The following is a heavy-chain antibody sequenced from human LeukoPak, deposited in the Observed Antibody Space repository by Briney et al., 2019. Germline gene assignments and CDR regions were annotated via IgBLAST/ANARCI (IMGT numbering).Heavy chain of an antibody. CDR2: MNPNSGNT. D-gene: IGHD1-26*01. J-gene: IGHJ5*02. CDR1: GYTFTSYD. CDR3: ARDNSVGDNAWWFDP. V-gene: IGHV1-8*01. Sequence: ASVKVSCKAFGYTFTSYDSNWVRQASGQGLEWMGWMNPNSGNTGYAQKFQGRVTMTRDMSTSTDYMELSSLRSEDTAIYYCARDNSVGDNAWWFDPWGQGTLVTVSS.